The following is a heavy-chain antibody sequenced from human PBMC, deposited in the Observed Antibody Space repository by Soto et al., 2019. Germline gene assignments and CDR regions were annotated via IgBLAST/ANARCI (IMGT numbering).Heavy chain of an antibody. CDR1: GGTLSTNA. J-gene: IGHJ6*02. D-gene: IGHD3-3*01. Sequence: QVQLVQSGAEVKKPGSSVKVSCKASGGTLSTNAMSWVRQAPGQGLEWMGAIIPMFGSPKYAQKFQGRVTITADNPTSTISMEMISLTSADTAVYYCARGGFVAGLYNAMDAWGQGAAVAVSS. V-gene: IGHV1-69*06. CDR3: ARGGFVAGLYNAMDA. CDR2: IIPMFGSP.